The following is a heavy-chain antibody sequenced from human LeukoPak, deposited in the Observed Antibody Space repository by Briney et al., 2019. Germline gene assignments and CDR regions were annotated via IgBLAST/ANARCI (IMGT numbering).Heavy chain of an antibody. CDR2: ISSSGNT. V-gene: IGHV4-59*12. CDR3: ARVYYGVFLF. J-gene: IGHJ4*02. CDR1: GASISGYF. Sequence: SETLSLTCTVSGASISGYFWSWIRQPPRKGLEWIGYISSSGNTNYNPSLKSRVTISVDTSKNQFSLKLSSVTAADTAVYYCARVYYGVFLFWGQGTLVTVSS. D-gene: IGHD4-17*01.